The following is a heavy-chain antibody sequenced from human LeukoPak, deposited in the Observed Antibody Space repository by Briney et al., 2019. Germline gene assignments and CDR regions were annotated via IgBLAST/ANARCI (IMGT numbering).Heavy chain of an antibody. CDR1: GGPISANEYY. D-gene: IGHD3-3*01. V-gene: IGHV4-39*02. CDR2: MHYRGPT. CDR3: ARRGRLLEWLSFFDY. J-gene: IGHJ4*02. Sequence: HSETLSLTCTVSGGPISANEYYWVWIRQPPGKGLEWIGSMHYRGPTYYNPSLRSRVTMSVDTSKNTFSLNLSSVSASDTAVYYCARRGRLLEWLSFFDYWGQGTLVTVSS.